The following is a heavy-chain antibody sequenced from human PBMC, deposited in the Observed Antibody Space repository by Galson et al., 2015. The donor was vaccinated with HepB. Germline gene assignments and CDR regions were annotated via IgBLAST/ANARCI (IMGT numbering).Heavy chain of an antibody. D-gene: IGHD1-26*01. J-gene: IGHJ4*02. Sequence: SLRLSCAASGFTFSNAWMSWVRQAPGKGLEWVGRIKSKPDGGTTDYAAPVKGRFTISRDDSKNTLYLQMNSLKTEDTAVYYWTTLSGSYGRIASRIDYWGQGTLVTVSS. CDR3: TTLSGSYGRIASRIDY. CDR1: GFTFSNAW. CDR2: IKSKPDGGTT. V-gene: IGHV3-15*01.